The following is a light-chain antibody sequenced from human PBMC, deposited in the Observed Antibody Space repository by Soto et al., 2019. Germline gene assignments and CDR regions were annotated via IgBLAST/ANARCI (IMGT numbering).Light chain of an antibody. V-gene: IGKV3-11*01. CDR1: QSVSSY. J-gene: IGKJ1*01. CDR2: DAS. CDR3: QERTNWSWT. Sequence: EIVLTQSPATLSLSPGDRATLSCRASQSVSSYLAWYQQKPGQATRLPIYDASNSDTGIPARFSGSGSGTDFTLTIGSLDPEDFAVYYCQERTNWSWTFGHGTKVEIK.